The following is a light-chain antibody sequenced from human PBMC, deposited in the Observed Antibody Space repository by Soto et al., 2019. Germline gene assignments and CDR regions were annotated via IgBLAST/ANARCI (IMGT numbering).Light chain of an antibody. CDR1: HSVRSER. CDR2: DVS. Sequence: EIVLTQSPDTLSLSPGERATLSCRASHSVRSERLAWYQQKPGQAPRLVIFDVSTRATGIPERFSGSGSGTHFTLTITSLEPEDFAVYYCQEYDGAPPVTFGLGTRLEIK. CDR3: QEYDGAPPVT. V-gene: IGKV3-20*01. J-gene: IGKJ5*01.